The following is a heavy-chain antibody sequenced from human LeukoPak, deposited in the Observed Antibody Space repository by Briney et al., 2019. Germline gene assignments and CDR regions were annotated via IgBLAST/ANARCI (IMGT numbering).Heavy chain of an antibody. J-gene: IGHJ6*04. D-gene: IGHD3-10*02. CDR2: ISSSGSTI. Sequence: GGSLRLSCAASGLTVSSNCMSWVRQAPGEGLEWVSYISSSGSTIYYADSVKGRFTISRDNAKNSLYLQMNSLRAEDTAVYYCAELGITMIGGVWGKGTTVTISS. V-gene: IGHV3-11*04. CDR3: AELGITMIGGV. CDR1: GLTVSSNC.